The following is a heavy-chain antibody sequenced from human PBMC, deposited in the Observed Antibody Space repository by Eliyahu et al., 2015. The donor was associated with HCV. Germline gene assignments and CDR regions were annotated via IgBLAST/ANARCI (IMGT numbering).Heavy chain of an antibody. CDR3: SQGAPGGFDYYLDV. CDR2: IKSKTDGGTT. Sequence: GLVKPGGSLRLSCAASGFTFSKAWMSWVRQAPGKGLEWIGRIKSKTDGGTTDYAAPVKGRFTISRDDSKSTLYLQMNSLKTEDTAVYLRSQGAPGGFDYYLDVWGQGTTVTVSS. D-gene: IGHD3-10*01. CDR1: GFTFSKAW. V-gene: IGHV3-15*01. J-gene: IGHJ6*03.